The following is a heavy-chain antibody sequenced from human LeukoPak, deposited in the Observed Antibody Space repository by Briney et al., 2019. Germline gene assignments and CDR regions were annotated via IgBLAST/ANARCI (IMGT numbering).Heavy chain of an antibody. D-gene: IGHD2-15*01. J-gene: IGHJ4*02. V-gene: IGHV3-30*01. CDR1: GFTFSSYA. Sequence: GGSLRLSCAASGFTFSSYAMHWVRQAPGKGLEWVAVISYNGSNKYYADSVKGRFTISRDNSKNTLYLQMNSLRAEDTAVYYCAREGFVVVVVAATPFFDYWGQGTLVTVSS. CDR2: ISYNGSNK. CDR3: AREGFVVVVVAATPFFDY.